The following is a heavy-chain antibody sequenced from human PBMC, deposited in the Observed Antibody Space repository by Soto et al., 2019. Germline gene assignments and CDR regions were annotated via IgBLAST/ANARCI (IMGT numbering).Heavy chain of an antibody. J-gene: IGHJ5*02. D-gene: IGHD2-2*01. V-gene: IGHV4-34*01. CDR2: INHSGST. CDR1: GGSFSGYY. Sequence: SETLSLTCAVYGGSFSGYYWSWIRQPPGKGLEWIGEINHSGSTNYNPSLKSRVTISVDTSKNQFSLKLSSVTAADTTVYYCARGHSPREYQLPSTNWFDPWGQGTLVTVSS. CDR3: ARGHSPREYQLPSTNWFDP.